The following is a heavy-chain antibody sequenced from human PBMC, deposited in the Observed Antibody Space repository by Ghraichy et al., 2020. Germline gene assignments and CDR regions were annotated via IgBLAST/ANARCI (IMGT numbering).Heavy chain of an antibody. CDR3: ARGLRISMVRGVIINWFDP. Sequence: SETLSLTCAVYGGSFSGYCWSWIRQPPGQGLEWIGEINHSGSTNFNPSLKSRVTISLDTSKNQFSLKLSSVTAADTAEYHCARGLRISMVRGVIINWFDPWGQGTLVTVSS. CDR2: INHSGST. CDR1: GGSFSGYC. V-gene: IGHV4-34*01. J-gene: IGHJ5*02. D-gene: IGHD3-10*01.